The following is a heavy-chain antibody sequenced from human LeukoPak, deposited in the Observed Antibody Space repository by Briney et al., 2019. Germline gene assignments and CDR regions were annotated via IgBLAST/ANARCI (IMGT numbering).Heavy chain of an antibody. CDR1: GFMFSGSP. J-gene: IGHJ4*02. CDR3: ARPSQYGSGTDYYFDS. D-gene: IGHD3-10*01. CDR2: IRSKANNYAT. V-gene: IGHV3-73*01. Sequence: PGGSLGLSCAASGFMFSGSPMHWVRQASGKGLEWVGHIRSKANNYATIYAASVKGRFTISRDDSKNTAYLQMNSLKTEDTAVYYCARPSQYGSGTDYYFDSWGQGTLVTVSS.